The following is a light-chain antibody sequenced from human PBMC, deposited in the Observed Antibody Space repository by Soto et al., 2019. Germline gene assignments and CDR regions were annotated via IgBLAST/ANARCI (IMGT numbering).Light chain of an antibody. Sequence: DIQMTQSPSSVSASVGDRVTITCRASQGISSWLAWYQKKPGKAPNLLIYAASSLQSGVPSRFSGSGSGTDFTLTISCLQSEDFATYYCQQYYSNVPITLGQGTRREIK. CDR3: QQYYSNVPIT. CDR2: AAS. V-gene: IGKV1-12*01. CDR1: QGISSW. J-gene: IGKJ5*01.